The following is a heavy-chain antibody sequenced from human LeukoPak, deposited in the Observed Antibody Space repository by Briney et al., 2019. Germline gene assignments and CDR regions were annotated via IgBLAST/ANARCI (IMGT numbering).Heavy chain of an antibody. V-gene: IGHV3-23*01. CDR3: AKDYYGSGSYRQNLFDY. Sequence: GGSLRLSCAASGFTFSSYAMSWVCQAPGKGLEWVSAISGSGGSTYYADSVKGRFTISRDNSKNTLYLQMNSLRAEDTAVYYCAKDYYGSGSYRQNLFDYWGQGTLVTVSS. D-gene: IGHD3-10*01. J-gene: IGHJ4*02. CDR2: ISGSGGST. CDR1: GFTFSSYA.